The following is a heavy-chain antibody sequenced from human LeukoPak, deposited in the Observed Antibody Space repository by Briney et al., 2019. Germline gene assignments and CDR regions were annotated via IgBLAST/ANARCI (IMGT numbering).Heavy chain of an antibody. V-gene: IGHV4-34*01. CDR2: INHSGST. D-gene: IGHD2/OR15-2a*01. CDR1: GGSFSGYY. Sequence: SETLSLTCAVYGGSFSGYYWSWIRQPPGKGLEWIGEINHSGSTNYNPSLKSRVTISVDRSKNQFSLKLSSVTVADTAVYYCARGVGRTTLNWFDPWGQGTLVTVSS. J-gene: IGHJ5*02. CDR3: ARGVGRTTLNWFDP.